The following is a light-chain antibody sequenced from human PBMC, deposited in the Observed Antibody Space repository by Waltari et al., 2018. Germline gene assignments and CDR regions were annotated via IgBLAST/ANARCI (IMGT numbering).Light chain of an antibody. CDR1: QGIRND. J-gene: IGKJ1*01. CDR2: EGS. V-gene: IGKV1-6*01. CDR3: LQDYSYPWT. Sequence: AIQMTQSPSSLSASVGARVTITCLASQGIRNDVCWYHQRPGRAPILLIYEGSTLQSGVPSRFSGSGSGTGFTLTISSLQPEDSGTYYCLQDYSYPWTFGQGTKVEIK.